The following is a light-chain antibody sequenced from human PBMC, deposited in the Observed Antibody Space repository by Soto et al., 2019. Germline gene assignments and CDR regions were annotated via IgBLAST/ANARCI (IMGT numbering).Light chain of an antibody. CDR2: GAS. CDR3: QQYNYYPYT. V-gene: IGKV1-5*01. J-gene: IGKJ2*01. CDR1: QSVSSW. Sequence: DIQMTQSPSTLSASVGDTITITCRASQSVSSWLAWYHQKPGQAPKLLIYGASGLESGVPARFSGSGSGTEFSLTITSLQPDDFATYYCQQYNYYPYTFGGGTKLEIK.